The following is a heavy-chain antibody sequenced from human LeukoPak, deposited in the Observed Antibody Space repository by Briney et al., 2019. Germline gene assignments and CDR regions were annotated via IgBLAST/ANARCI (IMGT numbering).Heavy chain of an antibody. CDR3: AKRAVAGTSRRGFFDY. CDR2: ISYDGSNK. D-gene: IGHD6-19*01. CDR1: GFTFSSYA. J-gene: IGHJ4*02. Sequence: GGSLRLSCAASGFTFSSYAMHWVRQAPGKGLEWVAVISYDGSNKYYADSVKGRFTISRDNSKNTLYLQMNSLRAEDTAVYYCAKRAVAGTSRRGFFDYWGQGTLVTVSS. V-gene: IGHV3-30-3*02.